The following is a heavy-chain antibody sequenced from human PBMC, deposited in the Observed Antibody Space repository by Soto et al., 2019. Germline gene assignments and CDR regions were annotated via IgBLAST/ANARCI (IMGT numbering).Heavy chain of an antibody. J-gene: IGHJ5*02. V-gene: IGHV1-24*01. CDR1: GYTLTELS. D-gene: IGHD1-26*01. Sequence: QVQLVQSGAEVKKPGASVKVSCKVSGYTLTELSMHWVRQAPGKGLEWMGGFDPEDGETIYAQKFQGRDTMTEDTSTDTAYMELSSLRSEDTAVYYCATDRRIVGATTWGWGWFDPWGQGPLVNVSS. CDR3: ATDRRIVGATTWGWGWFDP. CDR2: FDPEDGET.